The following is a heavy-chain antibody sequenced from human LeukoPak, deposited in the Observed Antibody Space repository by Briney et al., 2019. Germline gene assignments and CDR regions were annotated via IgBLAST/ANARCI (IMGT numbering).Heavy chain of an antibody. CDR3: ARAHYGGNNYYYYYMDV. D-gene: IGHD4-23*01. Sequence: SETLSLTCTVSGGSISSSSYYWGWIRQPPGKGLEWIGSIYHSGRTYYNPSLKSRVTMSLDTSKNQVSLNLRSVTAADTAVYYCARAHYGGNNYYYYYMDVWGKGTTVTVSS. V-gene: IGHV4-39*07. CDR2: IYHSGRT. J-gene: IGHJ6*03. CDR1: GGSISSSSYY.